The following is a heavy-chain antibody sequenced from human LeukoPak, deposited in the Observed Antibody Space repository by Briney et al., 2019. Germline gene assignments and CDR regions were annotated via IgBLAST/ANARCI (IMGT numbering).Heavy chain of an antibody. CDR3: ARDATRGGDNDY. Sequence: GGSLRLSCAASGFTFSSYWMNWARQAPGKGLEWVASINHNGNVNYYVDSVKGRLTISRDNAKNSLYLQMNSLRAEDTAVYYCARDATRGGDNDYWGQGTRVIVSS. CDR2: INHNGNVN. CDR1: GFTFSSYW. D-gene: IGHD2-21*02. J-gene: IGHJ4*02. V-gene: IGHV3-7*01.